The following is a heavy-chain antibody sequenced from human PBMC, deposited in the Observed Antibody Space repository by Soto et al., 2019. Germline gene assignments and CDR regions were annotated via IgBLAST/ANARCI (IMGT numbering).Heavy chain of an antibody. CDR2: ITLSSSYI. V-gene: IGHV3-21*01. Sequence: GGSLRLSCGASGFNFGAFGVNWVRQAPGKGLEWVSSITLSSSYIYYADSVKGRFTVSRDNAKNSLYLDMKSLTVDDTAVYYCARDMKYVRFWGTKGFDPWGQGTLVTVSS. CDR3: ARDMKYVRFWGTKGFDP. D-gene: IGHD3-16*01. CDR1: GFNFGAFG. J-gene: IGHJ5*02.